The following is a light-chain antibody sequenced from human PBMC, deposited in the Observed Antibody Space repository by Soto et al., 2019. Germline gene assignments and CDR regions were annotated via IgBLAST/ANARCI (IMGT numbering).Light chain of an antibody. CDR3: QQYNNWTRT. CDR1: QSVSSN. V-gene: IGKV3-15*01. Sequence: ELVMTQSPATLSVSPGERATLSCRASQSVSSNLAWYQKKPGQAPRILIYGASTRATGIPARFSGSGSGTEFNLTISRLQSEDFAVYYCQQYNNWTRTFGQGTKVDI. J-gene: IGKJ1*01. CDR2: GAS.